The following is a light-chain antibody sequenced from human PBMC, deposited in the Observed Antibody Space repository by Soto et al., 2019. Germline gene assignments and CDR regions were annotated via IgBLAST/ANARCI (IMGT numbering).Light chain of an antibody. J-gene: IGLJ3*02. CDR1: SSDAGGYKY. CDR3: SSYTSSSTWV. CDR2: EVT. V-gene: IGLV2-14*01. Sequence: QPASVSGSPGQSITISCTGTSSDAGGYKYVSWYQQYPGKAPKLMIYEVTNRPSGVSNRFSGSKSANAASLTISGLQAEDEADYYCSSYTSSSTWVFGGGTKLTVL.